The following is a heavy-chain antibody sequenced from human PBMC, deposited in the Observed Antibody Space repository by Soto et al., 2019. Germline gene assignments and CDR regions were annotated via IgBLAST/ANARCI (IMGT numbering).Heavy chain of an antibody. CDR2: IIPIFGTA. D-gene: IGHD5-12*01. J-gene: IGHJ6*02. V-gene: IGHV1-69*01. Sequence: QVQLVQSGAEVKKPGSSVKVSCKASGGTFSSYAISWVRQAPGQGLEWRGGIIPIFGTANYAQKFQGRVTITADESTSTAYMELSSLRSEDTAVYYCARRLVATDPLDPNYYYYGMDVWGQGTTVTVSS. CDR1: GGTFSSYA. CDR3: ARRLVATDPLDPNYYYYGMDV.